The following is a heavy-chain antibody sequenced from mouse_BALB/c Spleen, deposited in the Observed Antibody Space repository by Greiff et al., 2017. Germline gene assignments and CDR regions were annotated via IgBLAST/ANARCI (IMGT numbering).Heavy chain of an antibody. CDR2: IDPYDGGT. D-gene: IGHD4-1*01. Sequence: VQLQQSGPELVKPGASVQISCTASGYSFTDYNMYWVKQSHGKSLEWIGYIDPYDGGTSYKQKFKGKATLTDDKSSSSAFMHLNSLTSEDSAVYYCATLGFYSMDYWGQGTSVTVSS. CDR3: ATLGFYSMDY. CDR1: GYSFTDYN. J-gene: IGHJ4*01. V-gene: IGHV1S135*01.